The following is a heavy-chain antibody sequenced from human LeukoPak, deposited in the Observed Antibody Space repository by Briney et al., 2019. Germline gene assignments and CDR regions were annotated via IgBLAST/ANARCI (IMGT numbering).Heavy chain of an antibody. CDR3: ARDAPGNTALDY. J-gene: IGHJ4*02. V-gene: IGHV3-9*01. CDR1: GFTFDDYA. Sequence: PGRSLRLSCAASGFTFDDYAMHWVRQAPGKGLEWVSGISWNSGRIGYADSVKGRFTISRGNAKNTLYLQMNSLGAEDTAVYYCARDAPGNTALDYWGQGTLVTVSS. CDR2: ISWNSGRI. D-gene: IGHD5-18*01.